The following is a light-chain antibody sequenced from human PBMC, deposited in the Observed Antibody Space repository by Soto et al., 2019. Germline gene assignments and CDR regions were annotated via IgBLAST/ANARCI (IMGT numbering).Light chain of an antibody. Sequence: DIQMTQSPSTLSASVGDRVTITCRASQSISSWLAWYQQKPGKAPKLLIYKASSVESGVPSRFSVSGSGTEFNLTISSLQPDDFATYYCQQYNSYSLLFGQGTKVEIK. V-gene: IGKV1-5*03. CDR3: QQYNSYSLL. J-gene: IGKJ1*01. CDR1: QSISSW. CDR2: KAS.